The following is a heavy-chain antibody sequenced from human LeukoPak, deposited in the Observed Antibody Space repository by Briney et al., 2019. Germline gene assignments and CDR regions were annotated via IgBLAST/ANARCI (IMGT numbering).Heavy chain of an antibody. CDR3: ARVHDTTGYYHYFDS. V-gene: IGHV3-30*14. Sequence: TGGSLRLSCGASGFTFSTYPMRWVRQAPDKGLEWVAMISHHGSNEYYADSVKGRFTISRDNSKNTLYLQMNNPRVEDTAIYYCARVHDTTGYYHYFDSWGQGTLVTVTS. J-gene: IGHJ4*02. CDR1: GFTFSTYP. CDR2: ISHHGSNE. D-gene: IGHD3-9*01.